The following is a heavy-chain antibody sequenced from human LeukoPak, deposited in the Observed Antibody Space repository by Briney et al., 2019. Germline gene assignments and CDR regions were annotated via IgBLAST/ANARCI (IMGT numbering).Heavy chain of an antibody. J-gene: IGHJ5*02. CDR2: INHSGST. Sequence: GSLRLSCTASGFTFSDYYMSWIRQPPGKRLEWIGEINHSGSTNYNPSLKSRVTISVDTSKNQFSLKLSSVTAADTAVYYCARGRGITMVRGVIRNWFDPWGQGTLVTVSS. CDR3: ARGRGITMVRGVIRNWFDP. V-gene: IGHV4-34*01. CDR1: GFTFSDYY. D-gene: IGHD3-10*01.